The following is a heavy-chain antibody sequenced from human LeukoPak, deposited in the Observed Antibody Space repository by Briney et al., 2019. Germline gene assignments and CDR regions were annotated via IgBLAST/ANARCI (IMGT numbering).Heavy chain of an antibody. Sequence: SETLSLTCAVYGGSFSGYYWSWIRQPPGKGLEWIGEINHSGSTNYNPSLKSRVTISVDTSKNQFSLKLSSVTAADTAVYYCARRPTRRPGGAARGSYFDYWGQGTLVTVSS. CDR2: INHSGST. D-gene: IGHD6-6*01. CDR1: GGSFSGYY. CDR3: ARRPTRRPGGAARGSYFDY. J-gene: IGHJ4*02. V-gene: IGHV4-34*01.